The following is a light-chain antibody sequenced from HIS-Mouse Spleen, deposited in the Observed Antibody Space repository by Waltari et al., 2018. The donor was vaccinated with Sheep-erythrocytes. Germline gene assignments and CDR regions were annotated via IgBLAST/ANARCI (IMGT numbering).Light chain of an antibody. CDR2: QDS. CDR3: QAWDSSTAV. V-gene: IGLV3-1*01. Sequence: SYELTQPPSVSVSPGQTASITCSGDKLGDKYACWYQQKQGQSPVLVIYQDSKRPSGSPERVSGSNSGNTATLTIRGTQAMDEADYYCQAWDSSTAVFGGGTKLTVL. CDR1: KLGDKY. J-gene: IGLJ2*01.